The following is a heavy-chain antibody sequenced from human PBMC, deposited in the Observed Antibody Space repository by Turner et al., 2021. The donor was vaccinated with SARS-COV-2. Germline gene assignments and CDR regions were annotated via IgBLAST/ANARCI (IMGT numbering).Heavy chain of an antibody. CDR1: GFSVSNYG. J-gene: IGHJ4*02. D-gene: IGHD6-13*01. Sequence: SGFSVSNYGMHWVRQAPGKGLEWVGIIWFDGSNTYYGDSVKGRFTISRDNLKNTVYLQMSSLRPDDTAVYYCAKDALPAAGKLNSYFDYWGQGTLVTVSS. CDR2: IWFDGSNT. V-gene: IGHV3-30*02. CDR3: AKDALPAAGKLNSYFDY.